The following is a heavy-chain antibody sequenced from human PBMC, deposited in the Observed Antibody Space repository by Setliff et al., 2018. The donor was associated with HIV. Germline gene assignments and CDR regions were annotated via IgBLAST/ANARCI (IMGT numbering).Heavy chain of an antibody. CDR3: ARSDYNFWSAHDAFDV. V-gene: IGHV1-3*01. CDR2: INAGNGNT. J-gene: IGHJ3*01. Sequence: ASVKVSCKASGYTFTSYAMHWVRQAPGQRLEWMGWINAGNGNTKYSQKFQGRVTITRDTSASTAYMELSSLRSEDTAVYYCARSDYNFWSAHDAFDVWGQGTMVTVSS. CDR1: GYTFTSYA. D-gene: IGHD3-3*01.